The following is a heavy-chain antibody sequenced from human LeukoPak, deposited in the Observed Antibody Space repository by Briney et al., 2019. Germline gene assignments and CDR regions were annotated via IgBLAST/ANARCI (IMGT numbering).Heavy chain of an antibody. D-gene: IGHD7-27*01. V-gene: IGHV1-69*04. CDR1: GGTFSSYT. CDR2: IIPILGIA. CDR3: ARDPGGPSGWGHTNDDAFDI. Sequence: GSSVKVSCKASGGTFSSYTISWVRQAPGQGLEWMGRIIPILGIANYAQKFQGRVTITADKSTSTAYMELSSLRSEDTAVYYCARDPGGPSGWGHTNDDAFDIRGQGTLVTVSS. J-gene: IGHJ4*02.